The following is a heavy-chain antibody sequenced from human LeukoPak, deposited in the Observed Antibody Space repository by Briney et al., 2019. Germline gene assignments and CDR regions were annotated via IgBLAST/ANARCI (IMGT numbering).Heavy chain of an antibody. CDR1: GDPINSYY. CDR2: IYYSGST. V-gene: IGHV4-59*01. J-gene: IGHJ4*02. CDR3: ARTWGFFDY. D-gene: IGHD3-16*01. Sequence: SETLSLTCTVSGDPINSYYWSLIRQPPGKGLEWIGYIYYSGSTDYNPSLKSRVTISVDTPKNQFSLKLSPVTAADTAVYYCARTWGFFDYWGQGTLVTVSS.